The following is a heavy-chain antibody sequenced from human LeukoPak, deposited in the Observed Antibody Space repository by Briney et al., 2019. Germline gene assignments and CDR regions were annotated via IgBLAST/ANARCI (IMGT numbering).Heavy chain of an antibody. Sequence: PGRSLRLSCAASGFTFDDYAMHWVRQAPGKGLEWVSGISWNSGSIGYADSVKGRFTISRDNAKNSLYLQMNSLRAEDMVLYYCAKGDNYGSGSYYNNWGQGTLVTVSS. CDR3: AKGDNYGSGSYYNN. CDR2: ISWNSGSI. J-gene: IGHJ4*02. V-gene: IGHV3-9*03. D-gene: IGHD3-10*01. CDR1: GFTFDDYA.